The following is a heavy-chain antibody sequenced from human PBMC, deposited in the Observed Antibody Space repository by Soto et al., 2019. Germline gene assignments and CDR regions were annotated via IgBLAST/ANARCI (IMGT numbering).Heavy chain of an antibody. CDR3: SKDGSISTSCLDY. D-gene: IGHD2-2*01. J-gene: IGHJ4*02. V-gene: IGHV3-30*18. CDR2: ISYDGSNK. Sequence: QVQLVESGGGVVQPGRSLRLSCAASGFTFSSYGMHWVRQAPGKGLEWVAVISYDGSNKYYADSVKGRFTISRDNSKNTLYRQMNSLRAEDTAVYYCSKDGSISTSCLDYWGQGTLVTLSS. CDR1: GFTFSSYG.